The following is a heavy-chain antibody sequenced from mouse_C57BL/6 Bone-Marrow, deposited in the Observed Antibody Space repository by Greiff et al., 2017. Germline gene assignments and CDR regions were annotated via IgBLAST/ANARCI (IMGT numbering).Heavy chain of an antibody. CDR3: TTWGDYGFDY. Sequence: EVQLQQSGAELVRPGASVKLSCTASGFNIKDDYMHWVKQRPERGLEWIGWIDPENGDTEYASKFQGKATITADTSSNTAYLQLSSLTSEDTAVYYCTTWGDYGFDYWGQGTTLTVSS. CDR1: GFNIKDDY. V-gene: IGHV14-4*01. CDR2: IDPENGDT. J-gene: IGHJ2*01. D-gene: IGHD2-4*01.